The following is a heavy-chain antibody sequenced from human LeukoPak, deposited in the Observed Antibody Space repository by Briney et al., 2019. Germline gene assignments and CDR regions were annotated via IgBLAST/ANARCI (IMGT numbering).Heavy chain of an antibody. D-gene: IGHD2-15*01. CDR1: GFTFRSYA. CDR2: ISGSGGST. CDR3: AWYCSGGSCFYY. V-gene: IGHV3-23*01. J-gene: IGHJ4*02. Sequence: PGGSLRLSCAASGFTFRSYAMSWVRQAPGKGLEWVSAISGSGGSTYYADSVKGRFTISRDNSKNTLYLQMNSLRAEDTDVYYCAWYCSGGSCFYYWGQGTLVTVSS.